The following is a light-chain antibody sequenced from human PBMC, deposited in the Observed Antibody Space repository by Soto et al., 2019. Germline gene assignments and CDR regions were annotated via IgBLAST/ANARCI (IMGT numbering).Light chain of an antibody. CDR3: QQYGNSLLT. CDR1: QSVSSNY. V-gene: IGKV3-20*01. CDR2: GAA. Sequence: EIVLTQSPGTLSLSPGERATLSCRASQSVSSNYLAWYQQKPDQAPRLLIYGAATRAAAVPDRFSGSGSGTDFTLTISRLAPEDFAVYYCQQYGNSLLTFGQGTKLEI. J-gene: IGKJ2*01.